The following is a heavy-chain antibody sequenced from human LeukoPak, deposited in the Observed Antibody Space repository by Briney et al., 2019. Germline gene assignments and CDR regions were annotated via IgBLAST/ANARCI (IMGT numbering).Heavy chain of an antibody. CDR2: ISGSGSST. D-gene: IGHD6-19*01. V-gene: IGHV3-23*01. J-gene: IGHJ1*01. CDR1: GFTFRNYA. CDR3: AKDIEVAGPSEYFHQ. Sequence: GGSLRLSCAASGFTFRNYAMSWVRQAPGKGLEWVSAISGSGSSTYYADSVRGRFTISRDNSKNTLYLQANTLRAEDTAVYYCAKDIEVAGPSEYFHQWGQGTLVTVSS.